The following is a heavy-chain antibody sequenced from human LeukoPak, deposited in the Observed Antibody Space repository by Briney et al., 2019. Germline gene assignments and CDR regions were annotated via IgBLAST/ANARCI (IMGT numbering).Heavy chain of an antibody. V-gene: IGHV3-23*01. CDR1: GFTFSTYA. Sequence: GESLRLSCAASGFTFSTYAMNWVRQAPGKGLEWVSAINHSGGSIYYADSVKGRFTVSRDNSKNTLYLRMNSLRAEDTAIYYCAKDKDPSMVTSHYFHYWGQGALVTVSS. CDR2: INHSGGSI. D-gene: IGHD5-18*01. J-gene: IGHJ4*02. CDR3: AKDKDPSMVTSHYFHY.